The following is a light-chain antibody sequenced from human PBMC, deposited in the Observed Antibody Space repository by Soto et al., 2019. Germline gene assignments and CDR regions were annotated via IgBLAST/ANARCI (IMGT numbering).Light chain of an antibody. J-gene: IGKJ5*01. CDR3: QQRSKWPLT. CDR2: DAS. CDR1: QSVSSY. V-gene: IGKV3-11*01. Sequence: EIVLTQSPPTLSFTPGERATLSCRASQSVSSYFAWYQQKPGQAPRLLIYDASNRATGIPARFSGSGSGTDFTLTISSLEPEDFAVYYCQQRSKWPLTFGQGTRLEIK.